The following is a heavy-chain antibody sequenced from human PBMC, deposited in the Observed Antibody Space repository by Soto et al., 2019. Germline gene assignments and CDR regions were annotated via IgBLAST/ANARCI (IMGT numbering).Heavy chain of an antibody. CDR1: GYTFNRYY. CDR3: ATASKMVINHYHDPIDV. CDR2: ISPNSGAT. D-gene: IGHD2-15*01. V-gene: IGHV1-2*02. J-gene: IGHJ6*02. Sequence: GASVKVSCKASGYTFNRYYMHWVRQAPGQRLEWMGWISPNSGATIYALKFRGRVTMTRDTSVSTAYMEWTSLRSDDTAVYYCATASKMVINHYHDPIDVWGQGTTGTVS.